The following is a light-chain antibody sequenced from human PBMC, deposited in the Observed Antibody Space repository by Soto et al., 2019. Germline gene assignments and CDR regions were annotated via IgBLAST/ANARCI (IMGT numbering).Light chain of an antibody. Sequence: DIQMTQSPSSLSASVGDRVTITCRASQSIITYLNWYQQKPGKAPKLLIYAATSLQSGVPSRYRGRGSGPDFSLTISSLQPEDFATYYCQLSFSTPWTFGQGTKVQIK. CDR3: QLSFSTPWT. J-gene: IGKJ1*01. CDR1: QSIITY. CDR2: AAT. V-gene: IGKV1-39*01.